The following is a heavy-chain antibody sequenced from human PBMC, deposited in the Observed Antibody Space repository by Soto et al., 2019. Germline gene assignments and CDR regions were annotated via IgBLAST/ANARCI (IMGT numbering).Heavy chain of an antibody. CDR3: ARGKRTPIDY. J-gene: IGHJ4*02. CDR1: GGSISSGGYY. CDR2: IYYSGST. Sequence: PSETLSLTCTVSGGSISSGGYYWSWLRQHPGKGLEWIGYIYYSGSTYYTPSLKSRVTISVDTSKNQFSLKLSSVTAADTAVYYCARGKRTPIDYWGQGTLVTVSS. V-gene: IGHV4-31*03.